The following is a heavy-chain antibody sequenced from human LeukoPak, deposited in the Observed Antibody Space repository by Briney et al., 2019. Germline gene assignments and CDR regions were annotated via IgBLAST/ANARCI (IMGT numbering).Heavy chain of an antibody. CDR3: ARDSYYDFWRGAYNSYMAV. CDR2: ISSSGNI. D-gene: IGHD3-3*01. J-gene: IGHJ6*03. Sequence: GGSLRLSCIASGFTFRSYRMKWVRQAPGKGLEWVSSISSSGNISYADSLKGRLTVSRDNAKRSLSLEIHSLRPEDTAVYFCARDSYYDFWRGAYNSYMAVWGEGTTVTVSS. CDR1: GFTFRSYR. V-gene: IGHV3-21*01.